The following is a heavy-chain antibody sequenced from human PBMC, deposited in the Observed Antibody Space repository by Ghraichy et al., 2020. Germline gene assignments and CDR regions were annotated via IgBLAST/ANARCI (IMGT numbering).Heavy chain of an antibody. CDR2: MKHDGSEI. Sequence: GGSLRLSCAASGFTFSTYWMSWVRQAPGKGLEWVANMKHDGSEIYYVDSVKGRFIISRDNAKNSLYLQMNSLRAEDTAVYYCARDRGAWGAFDIWGQGTMVTVSS. V-gene: IGHV3-7*03. D-gene: IGHD3-16*01. J-gene: IGHJ3*02. CDR3: ARDRGAWGAFDI. CDR1: GFTFSTYW.